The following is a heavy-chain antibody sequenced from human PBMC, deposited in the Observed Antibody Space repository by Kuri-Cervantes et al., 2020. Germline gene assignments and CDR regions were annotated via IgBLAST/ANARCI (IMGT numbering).Heavy chain of an antibody. D-gene: IGHD3-3*01. J-gene: IGHJ5*02. CDR3: ARGLMRYSFWSAYWFDP. V-gene: IGHV4-59*12. Sequence: GSLRLSCTVSGGSISSYYWSWIRQPPGKGLEWIGYIYYSGSTNYNRSLKSRVTISVDTSNNQFSLKLTSVTAADTAVYYCARGLMRYSFWSAYWFDPWGQGTLVTVSS. CDR1: GGSISSYY. CDR2: IYYSGST.